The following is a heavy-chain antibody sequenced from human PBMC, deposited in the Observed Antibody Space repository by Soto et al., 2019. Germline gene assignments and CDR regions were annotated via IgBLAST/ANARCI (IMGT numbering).Heavy chain of an antibody. J-gene: IGHJ4*02. D-gene: IGHD3-9*01. Sequence: QVQLVESGGGVVQPGRSLRLSCAASGFTFSSYGMHWVRQAPGKGLEWVAAISYDGSNKYYADSVKGRFTISRDNSKNTLYLQMNSLRAEDTAVYYCAKCQHDDISEARTGVRCYFDYWGQGTLVTVSS. V-gene: IGHV3-30*18. CDR3: AKCQHDDISEARTGVRCYFDY. CDR2: ISYDGSNK. CDR1: GFTFSSYG.